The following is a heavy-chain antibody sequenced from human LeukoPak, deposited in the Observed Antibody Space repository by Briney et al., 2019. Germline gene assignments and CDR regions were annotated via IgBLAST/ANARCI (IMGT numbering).Heavy chain of an antibody. Sequence: ASVKVSCKASGYTFTSYDINWVRQATGQGLEWMGWMNPNSGNTGYAQKFQGRVTMTRNTSISTAYMELSSLRSDDTAVYYCARWNTIFGVVTHWYFDLWGRGTLVTVSS. CDR1: GYTFTSYD. V-gene: IGHV1-8*01. J-gene: IGHJ2*01. CDR2: MNPNSGNT. D-gene: IGHD3-3*01. CDR3: ARWNTIFGVVTHWYFDL.